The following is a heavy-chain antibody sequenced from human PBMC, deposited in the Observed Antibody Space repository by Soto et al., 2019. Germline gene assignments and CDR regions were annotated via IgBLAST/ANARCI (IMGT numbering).Heavy chain of an antibody. CDR3: AKGAYCSSTSCPAFDY. V-gene: IGHV3-9*01. J-gene: IGHJ4*02. CDR1: GFTFDDYA. Sequence: EVQLVESGGGLVQPGRSRRLSCAVSGFTFDDYAMHWVRQAPGKGLEWVSGISWNSGSIGYADSVKGRFTISRDNAKNSLYLQMNSLRVEDTALYYCAKGAYCSSTSCPAFDYWGQGTLVTVSS. CDR2: ISWNSGSI. D-gene: IGHD2-2*01.